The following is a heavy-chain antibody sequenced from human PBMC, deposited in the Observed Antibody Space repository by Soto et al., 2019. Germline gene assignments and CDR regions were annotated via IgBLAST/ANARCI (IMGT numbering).Heavy chain of an antibody. CDR1: GFTFSSYA. V-gene: IGHV3-30-3*01. Sequence: GESLKISCAASGFTFSSYAMHWVRQAPGKGLEWVAVISYDGSNKYYADSVKGRFTISRDNSKNTLYLQMNSLRAEDTAVYYCARRTTSYYYYGMDVWGQGTTVTVSS. CDR3: ARRTTSYYYYGMDV. CDR2: ISYDGSNK. D-gene: IGHD1-1*01. J-gene: IGHJ6*02.